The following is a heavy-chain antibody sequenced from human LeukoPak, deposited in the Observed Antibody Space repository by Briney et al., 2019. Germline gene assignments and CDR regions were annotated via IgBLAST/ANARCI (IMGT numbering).Heavy chain of an antibody. CDR2: IYYSGST. Sequence: SETLSLTCTVSGGSINSYYWSWIRQPPGKGLQWIGYIYYSGSTNYNPSLKSRVTISVDTSKNQFSLKLSSVTAADTAVYYCARDSGSGSGMFDYWGQGTLVTVSS. CDR1: GGSINSYY. V-gene: IGHV4-59*01. J-gene: IGHJ4*02. CDR3: ARDSGSGSGMFDY. D-gene: IGHD6-19*01.